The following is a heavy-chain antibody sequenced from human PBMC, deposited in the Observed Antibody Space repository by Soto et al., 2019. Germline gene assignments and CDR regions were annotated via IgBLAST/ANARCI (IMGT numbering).Heavy chain of an antibody. CDR2: IGTAGDT. J-gene: IGHJ5*02. CDR1: GFTFSSYD. CDR3: ARALAGVVAGNWFDP. Sequence: EVQLVESGGGLVQPGGSLRLSCAASGFTFSSYDMHWVRQATGKGLEWVSAIGTAGDTYYPGSVKGRFTISRETAKNSLYLQMNSLRAEDTAVYYCARALAGVVAGNWFDPWGQGTLVTVSS. D-gene: IGHD2-15*01. V-gene: IGHV3-13*01.